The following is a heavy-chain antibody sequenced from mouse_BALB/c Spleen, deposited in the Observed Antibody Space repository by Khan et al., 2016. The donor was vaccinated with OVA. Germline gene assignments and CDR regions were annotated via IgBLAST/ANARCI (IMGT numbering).Heavy chain of an antibody. J-gene: IGHJ2*01. D-gene: IGHD2-2*01. V-gene: IGHV5-9-3*01. CDR1: GFTFSYYA. Sequence: EVKLEESGGGLVKPGGSLKLSCAASGFTFSYYAVSWVRQTPEKRLEWVATISSAGSYTYYPDSVKGRFIISRDNAKNSLYLQMYSLRSEDTDMYYCARRGYDEAYFDYWGQGTTLTVSS. CDR3: ARRGYDEAYFDY. CDR2: ISSAGSYT.